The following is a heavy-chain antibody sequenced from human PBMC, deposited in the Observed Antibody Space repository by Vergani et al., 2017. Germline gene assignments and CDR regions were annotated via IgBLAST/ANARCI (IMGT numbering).Heavy chain of an antibody. J-gene: IGHJ3*02. V-gene: IGHV4-61*02. Sequence: VQLQESGPGLVKPSQTLSLTCTVPGGSISSGSYYWSWIRQPAGKGLEWIGRIYTSGSTNYNPPLKTRVTISVDTSKNQFSLKLSSVPAADTAVYYCARFVTDSSGGRLKKDLNNFDIWGQGTMVTVSS. CDR2: IYTSGST. CDR1: GGSISSGSYY. D-gene: IGHD6-19*01. CDR3: ARFVTDSSGGRLKKDLNNFDI.